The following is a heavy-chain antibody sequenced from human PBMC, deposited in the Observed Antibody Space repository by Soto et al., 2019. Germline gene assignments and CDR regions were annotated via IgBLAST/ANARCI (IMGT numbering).Heavy chain of an antibody. V-gene: IGHV3-48*03. Sequence: HPGGSLRLSCAASGFTLRNYEMNWVRKAPGKGLEWISKISGSNNNIYYADSVRGRFTISRDNAKNSLYLQMNSLRAEDTAIYYCASERLCGADCYFFDNWGQGTQVTVSS. CDR1: GFTLRNYE. D-gene: IGHD2-21*02. J-gene: IGHJ4*02. CDR2: ISGSNNNI. CDR3: ASERLCGADCYFFDN.